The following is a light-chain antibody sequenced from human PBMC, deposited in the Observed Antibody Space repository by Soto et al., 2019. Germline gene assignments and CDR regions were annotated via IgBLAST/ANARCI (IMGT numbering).Light chain of an antibody. J-gene: IGKJ4*01. CDR1: QDISNY. Sequence: DIQLTQSPSSLSASVGDRVTITCQASQDISNYLNWYQQKPGKAPMLLISDASNLETGVPSRFSGSGSGTDFTFTSISLQPEDIATYFCQQCDDLPLTFGGGTKVEI. CDR3: QQCDDLPLT. V-gene: IGKV1-33*01. CDR2: DAS.